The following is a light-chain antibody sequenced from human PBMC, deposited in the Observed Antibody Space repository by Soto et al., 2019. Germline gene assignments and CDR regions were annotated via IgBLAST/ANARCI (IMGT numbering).Light chain of an antibody. J-gene: IGLJ1*01. V-gene: IGLV2-18*02. Sequence: QSVLTQPPSVSGSPGQSVTISCTETSSDVGSYNRVSWFQQPPGTAPKLLIYEVSNRPSGVPDRISGSKSGNTASLTISGLQAEDEADYYCSSYTSSSTYVFGTGTQLTVL. CDR2: EVS. CDR1: SSDVGSYNR. CDR3: SSYTSSSTYV.